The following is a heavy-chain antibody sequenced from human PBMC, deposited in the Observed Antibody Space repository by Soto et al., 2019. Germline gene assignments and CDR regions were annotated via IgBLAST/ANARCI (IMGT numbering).Heavy chain of an antibody. V-gene: IGHV3-23*01. Sequence: GGSLRLSCAASGFNFYNYAMTWVRQAPGKGLGWVSGISGDGTRTYYGDSVKGRFTISRDNSKNTVFLQMNSLRAEDTALYYCVKDLRPNRGWFGPWGQGTRVTVSS. J-gene: IGHJ5*02. CDR1: GFNFYNYA. D-gene: IGHD3-3*01. CDR3: VKDLRPNRGWFGP. CDR2: ISGDGTRT.